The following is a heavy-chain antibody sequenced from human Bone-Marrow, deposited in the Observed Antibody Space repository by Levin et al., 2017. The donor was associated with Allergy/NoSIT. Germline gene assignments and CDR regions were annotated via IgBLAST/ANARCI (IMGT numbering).Heavy chain of an antibody. CDR2: ISSSSSTI. D-gene: IGHD2-21*02. Sequence: GGSLRLSCAASGFTFSSYSMNWVRQAPGKGLEWVSYISSSSSTIYYADSVKGRFTISRDNAKNSLYLQMNSLRAEDTAVYYCARERIDGTAGYYYGMDVWGQGTTVTVSS. CDR1: GFTFSSYS. V-gene: IGHV3-48*01. CDR3: ARERIDGTAGYYYGMDV. J-gene: IGHJ6*02.